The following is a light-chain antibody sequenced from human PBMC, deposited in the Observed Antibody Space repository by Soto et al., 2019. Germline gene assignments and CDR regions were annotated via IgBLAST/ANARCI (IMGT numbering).Light chain of an antibody. V-gene: IGLV2-14*01. CDR2: DVS. J-gene: IGLJ2*01. Sequence: QSALTQPASVSGSPGQSITISCTGTSSDLGFYNYVSWYQQHPGKAPKLIIYDVSNRPSGVSNRFSGSKSGNTASLTISGSRAEAEPDYYSSPFPTRRILAFGGGTRLPV. CDR3: SPFPTRRILA. CDR1: SSDLGFYNY.